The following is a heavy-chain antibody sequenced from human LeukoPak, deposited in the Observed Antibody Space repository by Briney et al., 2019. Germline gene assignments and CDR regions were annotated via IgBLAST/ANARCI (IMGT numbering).Heavy chain of an antibody. CDR2: VSGSGSST. D-gene: IGHD3-9*01. CDR3: AKMNVLTGYYTPNFDF. CDR1: GFTFSSYA. Sequence: GGSLRLSCAASGFTFSSYAMSWVRQAPRKGLEWASVVSGSGSSTDYADSVKGRFTISRDNSKNTLYLQMNSLSAEDTAVYYCAKMNVLTGYYTPNFDFWGQGTLVTVSS. V-gene: IGHV3-23*01. J-gene: IGHJ4*02.